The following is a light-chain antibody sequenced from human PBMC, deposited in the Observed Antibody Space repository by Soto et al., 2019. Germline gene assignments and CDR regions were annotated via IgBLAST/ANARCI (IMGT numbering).Light chain of an antibody. Sequence: DIQMTQSPSSVSASAGDRVTITCRASLPISTYLAWYQQKPGRAPNLLIYDASTLQRGVPPRFSGRGSGTDFTLTISSLQPEDFATYYCQQAIGFPLSFGGGTRVDIK. J-gene: IGKJ4*01. CDR2: DAS. CDR1: LPISTY. V-gene: IGKV1-12*01. CDR3: QQAIGFPLS.